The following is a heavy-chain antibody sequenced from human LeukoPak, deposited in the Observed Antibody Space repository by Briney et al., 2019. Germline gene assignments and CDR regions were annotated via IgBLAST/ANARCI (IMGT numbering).Heavy chain of an antibody. CDR2: ISGYNAKT. CDR1: GYTVTSYY. V-gene: IGHV1-18*04. CDR3: ARVRDYYASSDYSDY. J-gene: IGHJ4*02. D-gene: IGHD3-22*01. Sequence: ASMKVSCKTSGYTVTSYYVSWVRQAPGQGLEWMGWISGYNAKTKYVQKFQGRITMTIDTSTTTAYMELRSLTSDDTAVYYCARVRDYYASSDYSDYWGQGTLVTVSS.